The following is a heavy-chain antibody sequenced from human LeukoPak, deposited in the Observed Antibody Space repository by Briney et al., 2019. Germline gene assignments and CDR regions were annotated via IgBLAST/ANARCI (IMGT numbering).Heavy chain of an antibody. J-gene: IGHJ4*02. CDR1: GFTFSSYA. Sequence: GGSLRLSCAASGFTFSSYAMSWVRQAPGKGLEWVAVISYDGSNKYYADSVKGRFTISRDNSKNTLYLQMNSLRAEDTAVYYCARVISDYVDYWGQGTLVTVSS. CDR2: ISYDGSNK. D-gene: IGHD4/OR15-4a*01. V-gene: IGHV3-30-3*01. CDR3: ARVISDYVDY.